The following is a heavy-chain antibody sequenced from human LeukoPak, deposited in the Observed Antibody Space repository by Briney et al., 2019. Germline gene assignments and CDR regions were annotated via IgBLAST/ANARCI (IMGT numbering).Heavy chain of an antibody. CDR1: GFTFSNYA. V-gene: IGHV3-64*02. D-gene: IGHD1-26*01. CDR3: ARSNNIVGATYFDY. Sequence: GGSLRLSCAASGFTFSNYAMHGVRQAPGEGLEYISSISSDGGSTYYADSVKGRFTISRDNSKNTLYLQMGRLRAEDMAVYYCARSNNIVGATYFDYWGQGTLVTVSS. J-gene: IGHJ4*02. CDR2: ISSDGGST.